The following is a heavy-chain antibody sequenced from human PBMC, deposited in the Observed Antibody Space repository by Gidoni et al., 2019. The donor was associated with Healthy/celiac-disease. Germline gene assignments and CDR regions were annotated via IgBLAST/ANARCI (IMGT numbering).Heavy chain of an antibody. CDR2: IYYSGST. CDR3: ARRITIFGVVTPYNWFDP. V-gene: IGHV4-39*01. CDR1: GGSISSSSYY. J-gene: IGHJ5*02. D-gene: IGHD3-3*01. Sequence: QLQLQESGPGLVKPSETLSLTCTVSGGSISSSSYYWGWIRQPPGKGLEWIGSIYYSGSTYYNPSLKSRVTISVDTSKNQFSLKLSSVTAADTAVYYCARRITIFGVVTPYNWFDPWGQGTLVTVSS.